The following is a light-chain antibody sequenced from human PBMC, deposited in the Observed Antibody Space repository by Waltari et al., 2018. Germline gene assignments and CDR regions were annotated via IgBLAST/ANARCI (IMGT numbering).Light chain of an antibody. Sequence: QSALTQPASVSGSPGQSITISCTGTSSDVGSYNLVSWYQQHPGKAPKLMIYEGSKPPSGVSNRFSGSKSVNTASLTISGLQAEDEADYYCCSYAGSSTWVFGGGTKLTVL. CDR3: CSYAGSSTWV. CDR2: EGS. V-gene: IGLV2-23*01. J-gene: IGLJ3*02. CDR1: SSDVGSYNL.